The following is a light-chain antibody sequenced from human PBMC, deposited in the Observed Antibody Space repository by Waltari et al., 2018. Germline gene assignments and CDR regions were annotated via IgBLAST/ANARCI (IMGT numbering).Light chain of an antibody. V-gene: IGLV2-14*01. CDR1: SSAVGDYRY. Sequence: QSALTQPASVSGSPGQSITISCSGTSSAVGDYRYVAWYQQHPGKAPKLMIYEVSNRPSGVSNRFSGSKSGNTASLTISGLQAEDEADYYCSSYTTSTSYVVFGGGTKLTVL. CDR2: EVS. J-gene: IGLJ2*01. CDR3: SSYTTSTSYVV.